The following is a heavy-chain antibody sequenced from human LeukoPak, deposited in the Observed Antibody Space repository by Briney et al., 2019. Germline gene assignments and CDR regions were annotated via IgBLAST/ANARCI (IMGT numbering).Heavy chain of an antibody. J-gene: IGHJ5*02. D-gene: IGHD3/OR15-3a*01. Sequence: SETLSPTCTVSGDPISSYYWSWIRQPPGKGLEWIGYIYYSGSTNSNPSLRSRVTISIDTSKNQFSLKLSSVTAADTAVYYCARWRDLNCFDPWGQGTLVTVSS. CDR2: IYYSGST. V-gene: IGHV4-59*01. CDR3: ARWRDLNCFDP. CDR1: GDPISSYY.